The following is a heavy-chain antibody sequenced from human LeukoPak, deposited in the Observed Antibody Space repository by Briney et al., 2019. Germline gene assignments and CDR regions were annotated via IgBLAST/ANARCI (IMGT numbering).Heavy chain of an antibody. CDR2: INHSGST. J-gene: IGHJ6*03. Sequence: SETLSLTCAIYGGFFRSYYWSWIRQPPGKGLEWIGEINHSGSTNYNPSLKSRVTISVDTSKNQFSLKLSSVTAADTAVYYCAREKGYDFWSGYLTSRYYYYMDVWGKGTTVTVSS. D-gene: IGHD3-3*01. CDR1: GGFFRSYY. CDR3: AREKGYDFWSGYLTSRYYYYMDV. V-gene: IGHV4-34*01.